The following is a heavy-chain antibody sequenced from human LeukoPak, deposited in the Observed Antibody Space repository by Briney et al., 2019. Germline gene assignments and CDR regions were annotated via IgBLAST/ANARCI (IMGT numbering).Heavy chain of an antibody. D-gene: IGHD1-26*01. CDR3: AKVSWSSGSYSGGY. Sequence: PGGSLRLSCAASGFTFSSSAMSWVRQAPGKGPEWVSAISGSGYSTYYADSVKGRFTISRDNSKNTLYLQMNSLRAEDTAVYYCAKVSWSSGSYSGGYWGQGTLVTVSS. V-gene: IGHV3-23*01. CDR1: GFTFSSSA. J-gene: IGHJ4*02. CDR2: ISGSGYST.